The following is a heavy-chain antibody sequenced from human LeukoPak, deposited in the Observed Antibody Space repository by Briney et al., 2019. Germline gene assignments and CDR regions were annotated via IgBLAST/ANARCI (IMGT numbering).Heavy chain of an antibody. Sequence: TTSETLSLTCTVSGDSISSSDYYWSWIRQHPGKGLEWIGYVYYSGTTYYNPSLKSRVIMSADTSENKFSLKLYSVTAAVTAVYYCARQKSNNWMEYNWFDPWGQGTQVTVSS. CDR3: ARQKSNNWMEYNWFDP. D-gene: IGHD1-1*01. CDR1: GDSISSSDYY. CDR2: VYYSGTT. J-gene: IGHJ5*02. V-gene: IGHV4-31*03.